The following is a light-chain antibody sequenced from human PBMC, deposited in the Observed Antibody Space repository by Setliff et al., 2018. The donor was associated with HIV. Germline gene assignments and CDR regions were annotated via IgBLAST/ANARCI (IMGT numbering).Light chain of an antibody. Sequence: QSALTQPPSASGTPGQRVTISCSGSSSNIGSNIVNWYQHLPGTAPKLLIYRNNQRPSGVPDRFSGSKSGTSASLAISGLQSEDEAEYYCATWDDSLNGNVFGSGTKVTVL. V-gene: IGLV1-44*01. J-gene: IGLJ1*01. CDR3: ATWDDSLNGNV. CDR1: SSNIGSNI. CDR2: RNN.